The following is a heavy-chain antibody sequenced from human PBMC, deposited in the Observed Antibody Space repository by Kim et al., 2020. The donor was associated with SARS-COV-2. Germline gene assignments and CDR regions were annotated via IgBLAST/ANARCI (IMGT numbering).Heavy chain of an antibody. D-gene: IGHD5-12*01. Sequence: GGSLRLSCRASGFAFSNYAMMWVRQTPEKGLEWVATIDGPTTNTHYPDSVKGRFTISRDNSQNTVYLHMSSLRAEDSAIYYCATWLQSHFDYRGQGTLGT. CDR2: IDGPTTNT. CDR1: GFAFSNYA. J-gene: IGHJ4*02. V-gene: IGHV3-23*01. CDR3: ATWLQSHFDY.